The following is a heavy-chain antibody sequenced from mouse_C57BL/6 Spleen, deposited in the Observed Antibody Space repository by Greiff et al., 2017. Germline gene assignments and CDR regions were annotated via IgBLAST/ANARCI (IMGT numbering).Heavy chain of an antibody. CDR2: IDPSDSYT. Sequence: VQLQQPGAELVMPGASVKLSCKASGYTFTSYWMHWVKQRPGQGLEWIGEIDPSDSYTNYNQKFKGKSTLTVDKSSSTAYMQLSSLTSEDSAVYYCARHYSNLYWYFDVWGTGTTVTVSS. CDR3: ARHYSNLYWYFDV. J-gene: IGHJ1*03. CDR1: GYTFTSYW. V-gene: IGHV1-69*01. D-gene: IGHD2-5*01.